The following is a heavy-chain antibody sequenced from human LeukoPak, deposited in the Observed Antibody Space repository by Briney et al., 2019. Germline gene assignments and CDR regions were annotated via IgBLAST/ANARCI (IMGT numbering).Heavy chain of an antibody. J-gene: IGHJ4*02. CDR1: GFTFSNYW. V-gene: IGHV3-74*01. CDR3: AKSGLAAAGQRGYFDY. D-gene: IGHD6-13*01. CDR2: INGDGSST. Sequence: GVSLRRSCAASGFTFSNYWMHWVRQAPGKGLVWVSRINGDGSSTSYADSAKGRFTISRDDSKNTLYLQVNSLRADDTAMYYCAKSGLAAAGQRGYFDYWGQGTLVTVSS.